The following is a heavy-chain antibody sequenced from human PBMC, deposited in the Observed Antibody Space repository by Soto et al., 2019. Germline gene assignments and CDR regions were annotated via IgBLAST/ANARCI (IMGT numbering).Heavy chain of an antibody. V-gene: IGHV1-8*01. Sequence: ASVKVSCTASGYPFTTHDIYWVRQAPGQVLEWLGWMNPNSGNTGYAQKFLNRLTMTSDTSISTAYMELSSLRSEDTAVYYCARIEGVAAAGKDYWGQGTLVTSPQ. D-gene: IGHD6-13*01. J-gene: IGHJ4*02. CDR1: GYPFTTHD. CDR2: MNPNSGNT. CDR3: ARIEGVAAAGKDY.